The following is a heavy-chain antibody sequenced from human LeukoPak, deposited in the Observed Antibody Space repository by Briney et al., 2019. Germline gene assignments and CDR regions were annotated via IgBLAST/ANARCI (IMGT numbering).Heavy chain of an antibody. J-gene: IGHJ5*01. CDR1: RFTFSSYA. D-gene: IGHD3-3*01. V-gene: IGHV3-23*01. CDR3: ATVPQHYNFWSGYSSPDT. CDR2: ISGSGGST. Sequence: WGYLRLSCAASRFTFSSYAMSWVRQAPGKGLEWVSAISGSGGSTYYADSVKGRFTISRDNSKNTLYLQMNSLRAEDTSAYSCATVPQHYNFWSGYSSPDTCGHGTLVTVSS.